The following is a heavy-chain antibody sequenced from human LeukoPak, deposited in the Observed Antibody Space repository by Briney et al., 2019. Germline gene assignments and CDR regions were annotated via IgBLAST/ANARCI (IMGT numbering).Heavy chain of an antibody. CDR3: ARRGGSGYDDAFDI. CDR1: GGSISSYY. Sequence: SETLSLTCTVSGGSISSYYWSWIRQPAGKGLEWFGRIYTSGSTNYNPSLKSRVTIPVATPKNQVSLKLSSVTAADTAVYYCARRGGSGYDDAFDIWGQGTMVTVSS. J-gene: IGHJ3*02. V-gene: IGHV4-4*07. CDR2: IYTSGST. D-gene: IGHD3-3*01.